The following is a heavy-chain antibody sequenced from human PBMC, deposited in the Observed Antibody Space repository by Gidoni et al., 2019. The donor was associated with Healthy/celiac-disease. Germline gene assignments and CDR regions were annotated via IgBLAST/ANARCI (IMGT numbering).Heavy chain of an antibody. V-gene: IGHV4-59*01. CDR2: IYYSGST. Sequence: QVQLQESGPGLVKPSETLSLTCTVSGGSTSSYYWSWIRQPPGKGLEWIGYIYYSGSTNYNPSLKSRVTISVDTSKNQFSLKLSSVTAADTAVYYCARVPPGLGRLVPRYFDLWGRGTLVTVSS. CDR1: GGSTSSYY. J-gene: IGHJ2*01. CDR3: ARVPPGLGRLVPRYFDL. D-gene: IGHD3-3*01.